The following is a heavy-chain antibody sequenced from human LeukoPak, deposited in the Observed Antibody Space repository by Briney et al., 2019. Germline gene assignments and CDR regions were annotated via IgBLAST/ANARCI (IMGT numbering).Heavy chain of an antibody. Sequence: SETLSLTCTVSGGSISSYYWSWIRQPPGKGLEWIGYIHHSGNTNYNPSLTSRVTISVDTSKNQFTLRLSSVTAADTAVYYCARGYYDSSGYSNTFDIWGQGTMVTVSS. CDR3: ARGYYDSSGYSNTFDI. V-gene: IGHV4-59*08. D-gene: IGHD3-22*01. CDR1: GGSISSYY. J-gene: IGHJ3*02. CDR2: IHHSGNT.